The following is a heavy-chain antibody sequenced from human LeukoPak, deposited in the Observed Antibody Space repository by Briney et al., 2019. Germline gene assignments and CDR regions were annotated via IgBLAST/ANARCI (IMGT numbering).Heavy chain of an antibody. CDR2: ISSSSSYI. J-gene: IGHJ5*02. CDR1: GFTFNDYD. V-gene: IGHV3-21*01. CDR3: ARDPGLLNWFDP. Sequence: PGGSLRLSCAASGFTFNDYDMNWVRQAPGKGLEWVSSISSSSSYIYYADSVKGRFTISRDNAKNSLYLQMNSLRAEDTAVYYCARDPGLLNWFDPWGQGTLVTVSS. D-gene: IGHD2/OR15-2a*01.